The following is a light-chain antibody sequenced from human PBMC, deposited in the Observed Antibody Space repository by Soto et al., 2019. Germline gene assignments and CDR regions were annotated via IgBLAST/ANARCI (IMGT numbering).Light chain of an antibody. Sequence: EIVLTQSPGTLSLSPGERATLSCRASQSVSSSYLAWYQQKPGQAPRLLISATSRRLTGIPDRFTGSGSGTDFTLTISRLEPADFAVYYCHQFCRLPITCGQGTRLEI. V-gene: IGKV3-20*01. CDR2: ATS. CDR3: HQFCRLPIT. CDR1: QSVSSSY. J-gene: IGKJ5*01.